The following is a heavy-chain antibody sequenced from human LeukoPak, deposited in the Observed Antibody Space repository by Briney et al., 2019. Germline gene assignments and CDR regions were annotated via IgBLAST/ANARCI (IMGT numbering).Heavy chain of an antibody. J-gene: IGHJ6*03. D-gene: IGHD3-10*01. CDR1: GFTFSSYA. Sequence: PGGSLRLSCAASGFTFSSYAMHWVRQAPGKGLEWVAVISYDGSNKYYADSVKGRFTISRDNSKNTLYLQMNSLRAEDTAVYYCARKGITMVRGVTRAPGGYMDVWGKGTTVTVSS. CDR2: ISYDGSNK. V-gene: IGHV3-30*04. CDR3: ARKGITMVRGVTRAPGGYMDV.